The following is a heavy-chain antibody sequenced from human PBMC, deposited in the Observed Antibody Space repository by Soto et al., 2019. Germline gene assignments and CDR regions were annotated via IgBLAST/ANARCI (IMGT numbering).Heavy chain of an antibody. V-gene: IGHV1-18*01. CDR3: ARIPVRRGGYFEHYFDY. D-gene: IGHD3-22*01. Sequence: QVQLVQSGAEVKSPGASVSVSCKASGYTFSNYGITWVRQAPGQGLEWLGWINPYNGNTNYAQKSQGRVTMTTDTSTSTAYMELRSLRSDDTAVYYCARIPVRRGGYFEHYFDYWGQGTLVTVSS. J-gene: IGHJ4*02. CDR2: INPYNGNT. CDR1: GYTFSNYG.